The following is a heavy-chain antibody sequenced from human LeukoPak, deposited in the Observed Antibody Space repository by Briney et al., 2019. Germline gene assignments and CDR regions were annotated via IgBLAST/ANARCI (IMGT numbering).Heavy chain of an antibody. Sequence: GGSLRLSCAASGFTFSNYWMYWVRQAPGKGLVWVSHINSDGSSTSYADSVKGRFTISRENAKNSLYLQMNSLRAGDTAVYYCVRQATPHGHFDYWGQGILVTVSS. CDR2: INSDGSST. V-gene: IGHV3-74*01. D-gene: IGHD2-15*01. CDR3: VRQATPHGHFDY. J-gene: IGHJ4*02. CDR1: GFTFSNYW.